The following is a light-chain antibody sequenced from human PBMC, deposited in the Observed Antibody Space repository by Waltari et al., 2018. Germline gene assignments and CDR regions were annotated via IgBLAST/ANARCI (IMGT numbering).Light chain of an antibody. Sequence: LMTQSPATLSLSPGETANLSCRASHSVSKNFAWYQQTPGQPPMRLIHGASSRAPGIPARFSGDGSGTEFTLNISSLQSEDFALYYCQQYYFWPITFGQGTRLEIK. CDR3: QQYYFWPIT. CDR1: HSVSKN. V-gene: IGKV3-15*01. J-gene: IGKJ5*01. CDR2: GAS.